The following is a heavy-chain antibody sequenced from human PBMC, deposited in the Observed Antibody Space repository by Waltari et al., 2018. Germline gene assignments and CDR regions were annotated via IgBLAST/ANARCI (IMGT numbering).Heavy chain of an antibody. V-gene: IGHV3-48*03. J-gene: IGHJ4*02. Sequence: EVQLMESGGGLVQPGESLSLSCAASGFLLNDYEMNWVRQAPGKGLEWVSYISSSGETMFYAESVQGRFTISRDNAKSALYLQMNSMRAEDTAVYYCARDLPDGDIDYWGQGTLVNVSS. CDR1: GFLLNDYE. D-gene: IGHD2-21*02. CDR2: ISSSGETM. CDR3: ARDLPDGDIDY.